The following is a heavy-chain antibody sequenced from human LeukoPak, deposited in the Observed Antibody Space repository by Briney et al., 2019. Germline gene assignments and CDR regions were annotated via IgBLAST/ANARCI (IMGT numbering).Heavy chain of an antibody. V-gene: IGHV3-73*01. J-gene: IGHJ4*02. D-gene: IGHD4-17*01. CDR1: GFTFNGSA. CDR2: IRSKAHRYET. Sequence: GGSLRLSCATSGFTFNGSALHWVRQASGQGLEWVGRIRSKAHRYETAYVASVKGRFTVSRDDSKNMAYLQMNSLKTEDTAIYYCTRRHYGDYVVDNWGQGTLVTVSS. CDR3: TRRHYGDYVVDN.